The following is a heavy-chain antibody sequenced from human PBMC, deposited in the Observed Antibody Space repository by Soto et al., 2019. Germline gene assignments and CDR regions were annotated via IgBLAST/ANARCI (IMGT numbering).Heavy chain of an antibody. Sequence: EVQLVESGGGLVKPGGSLRLSCAASGFTFRGHTINWVRQAPGKGLEWVSSVSSSSSYIYYADSVKGRFTVSRDNAEKSLYLQMNSLRVEDTAIYYCARCMGFDGSGYAFFDSWGQGTLVTVSS. V-gene: IGHV3-21*01. CDR2: VSSSSSYI. J-gene: IGHJ4*02. D-gene: IGHD3-10*01. CDR3: ARCMGFDGSGYAFFDS. CDR1: GFTFRGHT.